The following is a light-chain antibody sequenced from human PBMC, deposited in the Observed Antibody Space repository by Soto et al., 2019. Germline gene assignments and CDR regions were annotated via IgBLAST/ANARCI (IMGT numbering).Light chain of an antibody. CDR2: DVS. CDR1: RSLSSTS. V-gene: IGKV3-20*01. Sequence: LVLTQSPGTLSLSPGERAALSCRASRSLSSTSLAWYQQRPGQAPRLLIYDVSGRATGIPDRFSGSGSGTDFTLTINSLEPDDFAVYYCQQYGSSPRTFGQGTKV. J-gene: IGKJ1*01. CDR3: QQYGSSPRT.